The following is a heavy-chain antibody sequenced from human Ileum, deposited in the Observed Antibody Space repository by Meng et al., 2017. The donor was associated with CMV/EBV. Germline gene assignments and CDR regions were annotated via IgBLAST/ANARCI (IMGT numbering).Heavy chain of an antibody. D-gene: IGHD7-27*01. J-gene: IGHJ4*02. Sequence: QVQLQESGPRQVKPSQTLSLTCTLSGDSISTGSSYWTWIRQPAGKRLEWIGRIYTSGTTNYNPSLNSRVTISVDTSKNQFSLQLNSVTAADTAVYYCARQKFGSWGLDYWGQGTLVTVSS. CDR2: IYTSGTT. CDR1: GDSISTGSSY. V-gene: IGHV4-61*02. CDR3: ARQKFGSWGLDY.